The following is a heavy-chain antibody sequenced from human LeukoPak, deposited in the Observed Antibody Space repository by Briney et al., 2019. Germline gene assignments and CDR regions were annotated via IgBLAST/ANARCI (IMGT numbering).Heavy chain of an antibody. J-gene: IGHJ4*02. CDR2: ITSSSSYI. V-gene: IGHV3-21*01. CDR1: GFTFSRFT. CDR3: AKGTTPRLGDPVWDYFDY. D-gene: IGHD3-16*01. Sequence: GGSLRLSCAASGFTFSRFTMNWVRQAPGKGLEWVSSITSSSSYIYYADSVKGRFSISRDNAKNSLYLQMNTLRAEDTAVYYCAKGTTPRLGDPVWDYFDYWGQGTLVTVSS.